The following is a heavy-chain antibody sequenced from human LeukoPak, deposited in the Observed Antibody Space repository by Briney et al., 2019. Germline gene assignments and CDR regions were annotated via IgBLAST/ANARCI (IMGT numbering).Heavy chain of an antibody. CDR3: ARAGYCSGGSCYFDY. CDR1: GFTFSRYW. J-gene: IGHJ4*02. CDR2: IKEDGSDK. V-gene: IGHV3-7*02. D-gene: IGHD2-15*01. Sequence: GGSLRLSCVASGFTFSRYWMSWVRQAPGKGLEWVANIKEDGSDKYYVDSVKGRFTISKDNAKNSLYLQMNSLRAEDTAVYYCARAGYCSGGSCYFDYWGQGTLVIVSS.